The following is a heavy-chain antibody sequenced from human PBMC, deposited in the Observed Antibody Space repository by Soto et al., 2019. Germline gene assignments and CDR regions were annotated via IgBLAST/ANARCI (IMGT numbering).Heavy chain of an antibody. J-gene: IGHJ6*02. CDR2: IIPIFGTA. CDR3: ARGYCSGGSCCHLESYYYGMDV. CDR1: GGTFSSYA. V-gene: IGHV1-69*13. D-gene: IGHD2-15*01. Sequence: SVKVSCKASGGTFSSYAISWVRQAPGQGLEWMGGIIPIFGTANYAQKFQGRVTITADESTSTAYMELSSLRSEDTAVYYCARGYCSGGSCCHLESYYYGMDVWGQGTTVTVSS.